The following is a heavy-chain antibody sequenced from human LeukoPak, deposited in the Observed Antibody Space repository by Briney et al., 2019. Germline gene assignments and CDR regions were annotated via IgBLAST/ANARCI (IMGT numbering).Heavy chain of an antibody. CDR2: MKPNSGNT. V-gene: IGHV1-8*01. Sequence: ASVKVSCKASGYTFTCYDINWVRQATGQGLEWMGWMKPNSGNTGSAQRFQGRVTMTRDTSRSTAYMELRSLTSEDTAVYYCARGPLVRLPSSFDPWGQGTLVTVSS. D-gene: IGHD3-16*02. CDR3: ARGPLVRLPSSFDP. J-gene: IGHJ5*02. CDR1: GYTFTCYD.